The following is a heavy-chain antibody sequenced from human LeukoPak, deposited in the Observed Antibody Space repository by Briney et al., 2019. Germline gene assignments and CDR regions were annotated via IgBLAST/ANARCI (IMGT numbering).Heavy chain of an antibody. Sequence: EASVKVSCKASGYTFTSYGISWVRQAPGQGLEWMGWISAYNGNTNYAQKLQGRVTMTTDTSTSTAYMELRSLRSDDTAVYYCARMGAGCSSTSCYVDYWGQGTLVTVSS. V-gene: IGHV1-18*01. CDR2: ISAYNGNT. CDR3: ARMGAGCSSTSCYVDY. J-gene: IGHJ4*02. D-gene: IGHD2-2*01. CDR1: GYTFTSYG.